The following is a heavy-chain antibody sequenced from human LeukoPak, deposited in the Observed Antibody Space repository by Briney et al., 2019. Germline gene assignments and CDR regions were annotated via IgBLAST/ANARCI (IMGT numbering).Heavy chain of an antibody. D-gene: IGHD2-15*01. Sequence: SVKVSCKASGGTFSSYAISWVRQAPGQGLEWMGRIIPIFGTANYAQKFQGRVTITTDESTSTAYMELSSLRSEDTAVYYCARSGKVVVAANNWFDPWGQGNLVTVSS. CDR2: IIPIFGTA. CDR3: ARSGKVVVAANNWFDP. CDR1: GGTFSSYA. J-gene: IGHJ5*02. V-gene: IGHV1-69*05.